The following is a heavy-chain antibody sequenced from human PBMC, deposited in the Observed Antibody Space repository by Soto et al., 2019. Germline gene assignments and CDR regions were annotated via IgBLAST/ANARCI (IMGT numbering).Heavy chain of an antibody. Sequence: PSETLSLTCTVSGGSISSYYWSWIRQPPGKGLEWIGYIYYSGSTNYNPSLKSRVTISVDTSKNQFSLKLSSVTAADTAVYYCARLMYYYGSGSYSPIFWFDPWGQGTLVTVSS. CDR1: GGSISSYY. V-gene: IGHV4-59*08. CDR3: ARLMYYYGSGSYSPIFWFDP. J-gene: IGHJ5*02. D-gene: IGHD3-10*01. CDR2: IYYSGST.